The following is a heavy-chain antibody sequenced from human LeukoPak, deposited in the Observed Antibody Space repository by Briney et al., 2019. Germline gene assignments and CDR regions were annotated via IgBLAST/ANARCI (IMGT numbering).Heavy chain of an antibody. D-gene: IGHD3-22*01. J-gene: IGHJ6*03. CDR2: INPNSGGT. CDR3: ARDRYYDSSGDYYYYMDV. V-gene: IGHV1-2*02. Sequence: ASVKVSCKASGYTFTGYYMHWVRQAPGQGLEWMGWINPNSGGTNYAQKFQGRVTMTRDTSISTAYMELSRLRSDDTAVYYCARDRYYDSSGDYYYYMDVWGKGTTATISS. CDR1: GYTFTGYY.